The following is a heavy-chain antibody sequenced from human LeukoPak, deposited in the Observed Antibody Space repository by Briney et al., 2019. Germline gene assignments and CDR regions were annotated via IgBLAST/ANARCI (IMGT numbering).Heavy chain of an antibody. D-gene: IGHD3-10*01. CDR3: ARDYNYYYGVDV. CDR2: INSDGSSI. V-gene: IGHV3-74*01. CDR1: GXTFSSYG. J-gene: IGHJ6*02. Sequence: GGSLRLSCAASGXTFSSYGLHWVRQAPGKGLVWISRINSDGSSIRYADSVKGRFTISRDNANNTLSLQMSSLRAEDTAVYYCARDYNYYYGVDVWGQGTTVTVSS.